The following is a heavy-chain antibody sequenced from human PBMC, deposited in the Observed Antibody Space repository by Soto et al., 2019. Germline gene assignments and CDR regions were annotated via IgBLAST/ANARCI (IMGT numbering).Heavy chain of an antibody. J-gene: IGHJ6*02. CDR1: GFTFSSYG. V-gene: IGHV3-33*01. CDR3: ARSPNQPHARYYYYGMDV. D-gene: IGHD2-2*01. CDR2: IWYDGSNK. Sequence: GGSLRLSCAASGFTFSSYGMHWVRQAPGKGLEWVAVIWYDGSNKYYADSVKGRFTISRDNSKNTLYLQMNSLRAEDTAVYYCARSPNQPHARYYYYGMDVWGQGTTVTVSS.